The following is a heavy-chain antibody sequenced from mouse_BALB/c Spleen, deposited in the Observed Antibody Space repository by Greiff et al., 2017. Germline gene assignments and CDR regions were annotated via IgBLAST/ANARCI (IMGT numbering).Heavy chain of an antibody. CDR2: IYPGDGDT. CDR1: GYTFTSYW. Sequence: VQLVESGAELARPGASVKLSCKASGYTFTSYWMQWVKQRPGQGLEWIGAIYPGDGDTRYTQKFKGKATLTADKSSSTAYMQLSSLASEDSAVYYCARQGGDYWGQGTTLTVSS. V-gene: IGHV1-87*01. D-gene: IGHD3-2*01. CDR3: ARQGGDY. J-gene: IGHJ2*01.